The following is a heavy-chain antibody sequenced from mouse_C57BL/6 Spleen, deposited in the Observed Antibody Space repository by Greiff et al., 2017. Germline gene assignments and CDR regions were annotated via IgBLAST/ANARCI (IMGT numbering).Heavy chain of an antibody. CDR3: ALEGTTVEYYARDY. J-gene: IGHJ4*01. D-gene: IGHD1-1*01. V-gene: IGHV1-9*01. CDR2: ILPGSGST. Sequence: QVQLKESGAELMKPGASVKLSCKATGYTFTGYWIEWVKQRPGHGLEWIGEILPGSGSTNYNEKVKGKATFTADTSSNTAYMQLNRLTTEYSSIYFCALEGTTVEYYARDYWGQGTSVTVAS. CDR1: GYTFTGYW.